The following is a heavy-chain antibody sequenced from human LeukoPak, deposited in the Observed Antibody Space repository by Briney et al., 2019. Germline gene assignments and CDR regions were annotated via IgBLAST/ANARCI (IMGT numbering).Heavy chain of an antibody. J-gene: IGHJ4*02. V-gene: IGHV4-59*01. CDR2: IYYTGTT. CDR1: SGPITSYY. CDR3: AGAPNQYYFDY. Sequence: SATLSLTCTVSSGPITSYYWSWIRQPPGKGLEYIGHIYYTGTTDYNPSLKSRVTMSVDTSKNQFSLRLISVTASDTAVYFCAGAPNQYYFDYWGQGTLVAVSS.